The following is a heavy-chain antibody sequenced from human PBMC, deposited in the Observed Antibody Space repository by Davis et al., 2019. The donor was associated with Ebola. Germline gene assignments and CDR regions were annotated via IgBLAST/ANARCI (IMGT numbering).Heavy chain of an antibody. D-gene: IGHD6-6*01. CDR3: ARGSRPIAANLIGPIDP. CDR1: GYTFTNYY. CDR2: INPSGGST. Sequence: ASVKVSCKTSGYTFTNYYMHWVRQAPGHGLEWMGIINPSGGSTTYAQNFQGRVSMTRDVFTTTVSMELSSLRSEDTAVYYCARGSRPIAANLIGPIDPWGQGTLVTVSS. V-gene: IGHV1-46*01. J-gene: IGHJ5*02.